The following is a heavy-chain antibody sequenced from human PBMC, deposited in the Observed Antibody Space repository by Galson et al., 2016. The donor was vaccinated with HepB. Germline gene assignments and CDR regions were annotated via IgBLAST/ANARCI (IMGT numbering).Heavy chain of an antibody. CDR2: TTEDGSKT. CDR3: ARYGDEAGWNFQH. D-gene: IGHD6-19*01. J-gene: IGHJ1*01. CDR1: GFTFSRSW. V-gene: IGHV3-7*03. Sequence: SLRLSCAASGFTFSRSWMNWVRQAPWKGLEWVASTTEDGSKTSYVDSVKGRFTISSDNVENSLYLQMNSLRAEDTAVYYCARYGDEAGWNFQHWGQGTLIIVSS.